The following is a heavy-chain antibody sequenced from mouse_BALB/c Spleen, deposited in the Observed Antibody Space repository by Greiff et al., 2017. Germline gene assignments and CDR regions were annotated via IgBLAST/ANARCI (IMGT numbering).Heavy chain of an antibody. CDR3: ARDELYYYGSSPFAY. J-gene: IGHJ3*01. Sequence: QVQLKESGPGLVAPSQSLSITCTVSGFSLTSYGVHWVRQPPGKGLEWLGVIWAGGSTNYNSALMSRLSISKDNSKSQVFLKMNSLQTDDTAMYYCARDELYYYGSSPFAYWGQGTLVTVSA. CDR2: IWAGGST. D-gene: IGHD1-1*01. V-gene: IGHV2-9*02. CDR1: GFSLTSYG.